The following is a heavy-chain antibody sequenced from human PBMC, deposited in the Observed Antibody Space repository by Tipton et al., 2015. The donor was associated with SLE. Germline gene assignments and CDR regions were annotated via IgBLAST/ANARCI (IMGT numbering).Heavy chain of an antibody. CDR3: ARVLSLGELPQCFDY. J-gene: IGHJ4*02. CDR1: GGSISSDY. V-gene: IGHV4-59*13. D-gene: IGHD4-17*01. CDR2: IYYSGFT. Sequence: TLSLTCTVSGGSISSDYWSWIRQPPGKGLEWIGYIYYSGFTDYNPSLKSRVTMSLGTSKNQFSMKMSSVTAADTAVYYCARVLSLGELPQCFDYWGQGTLVAGSS.